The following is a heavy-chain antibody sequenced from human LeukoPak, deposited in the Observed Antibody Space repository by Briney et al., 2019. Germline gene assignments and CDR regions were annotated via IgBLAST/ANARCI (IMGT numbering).Heavy chain of an antibody. J-gene: IGHJ3*02. CDR3: AREQRFLEWLPIRAFDI. Sequence: SETLSLTCTVSGGSISSYYWSWIRQSPGKGLEWIGYIYYTGSTNYNPSLKSRVTMSVDTSRTQISLKLSSVTAADTAVYYCAREQRFLEWLPIRAFDIWGQGTMVTVSS. D-gene: IGHD3-3*01. V-gene: IGHV4-59*01. CDR2: IYYTGST. CDR1: GGSISSYY.